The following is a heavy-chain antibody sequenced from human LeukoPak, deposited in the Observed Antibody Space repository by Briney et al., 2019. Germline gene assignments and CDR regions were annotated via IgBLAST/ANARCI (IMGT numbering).Heavy chain of an antibody. CDR1: GFTFSSYA. Sequence: GGSLRLSCAASGFTFSSYAMSWVRQAPGKGLEWVSAISGSGGSTYYADSVKGRFTISRDNSKNTLYLQMNSLSAEDTAVYYCAKDRSQEYCSGGSCYSGFDYWGQGTLVTVSS. CDR3: AKDRSQEYCSGGSCYSGFDY. CDR2: ISGSGGST. V-gene: IGHV3-23*01. J-gene: IGHJ4*02. D-gene: IGHD2-15*01.